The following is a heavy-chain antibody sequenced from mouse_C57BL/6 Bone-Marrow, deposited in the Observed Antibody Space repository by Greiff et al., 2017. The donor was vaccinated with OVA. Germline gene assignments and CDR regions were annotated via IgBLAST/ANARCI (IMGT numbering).Heavy chain of an antibody. CDR1: GYTFTSYG. CDR3: ERLGTVVDAMDY. J-gene: IGHJ4*01. V-gene: IGHV1-81*01. D-gene: IGHD1-1*01. Sequence: QVQLQQSGAELARPGASVKLSCKASGYTFTSYGISWVKQRTGQGLEWIGEIYPRSGNTYYNEKFKGKATLTADKSSSTAYMELRSLTSEDSAVYFCERLGTVVDAMDYWGQGTSVTVSS. CDR2: IYPRSGNT.